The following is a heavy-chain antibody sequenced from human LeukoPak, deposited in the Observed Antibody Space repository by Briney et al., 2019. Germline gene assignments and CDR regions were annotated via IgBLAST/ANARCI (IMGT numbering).Heavy chain of an antibody. Sequence: GGSLRLSCAASGFTFSDYYMSWIRQAPGKGLEWVSYISSSGSTIYYADSVKGRFTISRDNAKNSLYLQMNSLRAEDTAVYFCARTTVETPGASPMDVWGKGTTVTVSS. D-gene: IGHD4-11*01. CDR1: GFTFSDYY. V-gene: IGHV3-11*01. J-gene: IGHJ6*03. CDR2: ISSSGSTI. CDR3: ARTTVETPGASPMDV.